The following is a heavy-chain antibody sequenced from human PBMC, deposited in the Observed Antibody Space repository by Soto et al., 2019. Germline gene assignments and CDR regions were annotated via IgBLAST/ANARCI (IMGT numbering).Heavy chain of an antibody. CDR3: VKKKGVRDADLQYFFDS. V-gene: IGHV3-23*01. D-gene: IGHD3-16*01. CDR2: ISDSVSKT. CDR1: GFAFSTYA. Sequence: GGSLRLSCVASGFAFSTYAMNWVRQIPGKGLEWVASISDSVSKTYYADSVRGRVTIYRDNSMNTVSLQMNNLRAEDTAVYYCVKKKGVRDADLQYFFDSWGQGSLVTVSS. J-gene: IGHJ4*02.